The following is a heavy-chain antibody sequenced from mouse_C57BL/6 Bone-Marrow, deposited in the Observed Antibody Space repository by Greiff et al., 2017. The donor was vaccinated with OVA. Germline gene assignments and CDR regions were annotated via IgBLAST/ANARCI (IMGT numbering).Heavy chain of an antibody. CDR2: IYPGSGNT. V-gene: IGHV1-66*01. CDR3: ARGTAQATFFDY. D-gene: IGHD3-2*02. J-gene: IGHJ2*01. Sequence: VQLQQSGPELVKPGASVKISCKASGYSFTSYYIHWVKQRPGQGLEWIGWIYPGSGNTKYNEKFKGKATLTADTSSSTAYMQLSSLTSEDSAVYYCARGTAQATFFDYWGQGTTLTVSS. CDR1: GYSFTSYY.